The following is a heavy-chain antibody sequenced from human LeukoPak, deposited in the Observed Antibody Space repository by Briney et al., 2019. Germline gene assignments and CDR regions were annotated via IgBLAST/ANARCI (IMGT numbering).Heavy chain of an antibody. V-gene: IGHV4-59*01. CDR1: GGSINNYY. Sequence: SETLSLTCTLSGGSINNYYWSWIRQPPGKGLEWIGYIYYSGSTNYNPSLKSRVTISVDTSKNQFSLKLSSVTAADTAVYYCARGTYEDSGKHDYWGQGTLVTVSS. D-gene: IGHD5-12*01. CDR2: IYYSGST. J-gene: IGHJ4*02. CDR3: ARGTYEDSGKHDY.